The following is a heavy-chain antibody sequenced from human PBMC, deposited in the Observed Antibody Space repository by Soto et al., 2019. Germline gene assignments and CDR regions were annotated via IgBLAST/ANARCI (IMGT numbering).Heavy chain of an antibody. CDR1: GFTFSSYS. Sequence: EVQLVESGGGLVKPGGSLRLSCAASGFTFSSYSINWVRQAPGKGLEWFSSISSSTSYIYYADSAKGRFTISRDNAKNSVNLQMNSLRAEYTAVYYCARDRARFSEWLLDALDIWGQGTMVTVSS. CDR3: ARDRARFSEWLLDALDI. V-gene: IGHV3-21*01. CDR2: ISSSTSYI. J-gene: IGHJ3*02. D-gene: IGHD3-3*01.